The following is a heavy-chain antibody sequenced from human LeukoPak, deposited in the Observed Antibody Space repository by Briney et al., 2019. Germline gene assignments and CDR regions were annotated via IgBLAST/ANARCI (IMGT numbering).Heavy chain of an antibody. Sequence: PGGSLRLSCAASGFXFSDYAIYWVRQAPGKGLEWVSGVSSSGDGTYYAGSVKGRFTISRDNSKDMVYLQMNSLRAEDTAVYYCAKPKHKWNYSADWGQGTLVIVSS. CDR2: VSSSGDGT. D-gene: IGHD1-7*01. J-gene: IGHJ4*02. CDR3: AKPKHKWNYSAD. V-gene: IGHV3-23*01. CDR1: GFXFSDYA.